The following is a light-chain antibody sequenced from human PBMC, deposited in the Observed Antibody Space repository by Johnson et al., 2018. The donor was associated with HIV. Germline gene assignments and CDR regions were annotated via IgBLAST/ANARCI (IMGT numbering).Light chain of an antibody. V-gene: IGLV1-51*01. CDR3: GTWDSNLRKV. Sequence: QSVLTQPPSVSAAPGQKVTISCSGSSSNIEKNYVSWYRQLPGTAPKLLIYENNKRPSGIPDRFSGSKSGTSATLGITGLQTGDEADYYCGTWDSNLRKVFGTGTKVTVL. J-gene: IGLJ1*01. CDR1: SSNIEKNY. CDR2: ENN.